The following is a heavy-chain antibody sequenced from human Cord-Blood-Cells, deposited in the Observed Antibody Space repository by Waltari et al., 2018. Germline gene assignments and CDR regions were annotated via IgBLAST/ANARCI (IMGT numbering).Heavy chain of an antibody. CDR2: IDYSGST. J-gene: IGHJ6*02. CDR1: GGSISSYY. Sequence: QVQLQESGPGLVKPSETLSLTCTVTGGSISSYYWRWIRQPPGKGREWIGYIDYSGSTNYNPSPKSRVTISVDTSKNRFSLKLSAVSAADTAGYYCASDATYYDFWSGYSGGMDVSGQGTTVTVSS. V-gene: IGHV4-59*01. D-gene: IGHD3-3*01. CDR3: ASDATYYDFWSGYSGGMDV.